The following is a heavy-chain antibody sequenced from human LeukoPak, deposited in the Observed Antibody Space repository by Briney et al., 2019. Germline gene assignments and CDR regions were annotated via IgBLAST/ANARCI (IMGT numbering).Heavy chain of an antibody. CDR2: ISSSSSSI. D-gene: IGHD5-18*01. J-gene: IGHJ4*02. CDR1: GFTFNSYS. Sequence: PGGSLRLSCAASGFTFNSYSMNWVRQAPGKGLDWVSSISSSSSSIYYADSVKGRFTISRDNAKNSLYLQMNSLRAEDTAVYYCARASGDIVETATMGSYWGQGTLATVSS. CDR3: ARASGDIVETATMGSY. V-gene: IGHV3-21*01.